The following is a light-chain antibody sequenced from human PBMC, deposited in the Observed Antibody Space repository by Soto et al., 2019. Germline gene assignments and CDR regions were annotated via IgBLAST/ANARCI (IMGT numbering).Light chain of an antibody. Sequence: ETVLTQSPATLSLSPGERATLSCRASQSVSTYLAWYQQKPGQAPRLLIYDASNRATGIPARFSGSGSGTDFTLTISSIEPEDSAVYYCQQRANWPQYTFGQGTKLEIK. CDR1: QSVSTY. CDR2: DAS. CDR3: QQRANWPQYT. J-gene: IGKJ2*01. V-gene: IGKV3-11*01.